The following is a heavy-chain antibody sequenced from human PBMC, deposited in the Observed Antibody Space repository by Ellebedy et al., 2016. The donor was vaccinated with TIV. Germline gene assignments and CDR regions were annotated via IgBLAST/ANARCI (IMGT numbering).Heavy chain of an antibody. V-gene: IGHV3-74*01. CDR2: ISNDGRNT. D-gene: IGHD3-22*01. Sequence: GESLKISCAASGFTFSTYWMHWVRRAPGKGLVWVSRISNDGRNTDYVDSVKGRFTISRDNAKNMLYLQMNSLRAEDTAVYYCVRDRSYHDTIDYWGQGTLVTVSS. J-gene: IGHJ4*02. CDR3: VRDRSYHDTIDY. CDR1: GFTFSTYW.